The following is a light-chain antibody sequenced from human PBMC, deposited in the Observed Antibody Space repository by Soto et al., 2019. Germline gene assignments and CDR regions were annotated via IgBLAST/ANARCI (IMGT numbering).Light chain of an antibody. CDR1: QSVSSSY. Sequence: EIVLTHSPGTLALSPCERAALSSSASQSVSSSYLAWYQQKPGQPPRLLIYGASSRATGIPDRFSGSGSGTDFTLTISRLEPEDFAVYYCQQYGSSPRTFGQGTKLEIK. CDR2: GAS. CDR3: QQYGSSPRT. V-gene: IGKV3-20*01. J-gene: IGKJ1*01.